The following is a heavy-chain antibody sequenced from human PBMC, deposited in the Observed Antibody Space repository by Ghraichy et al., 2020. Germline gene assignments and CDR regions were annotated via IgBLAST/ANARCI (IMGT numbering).Heavy chain of an antibody. V-gene: IGHV3-23*01. CDR3: AKGRGAFYI. J-gene: IGHJ3*02. CDR2: ISGSGGST. CDR1: GFTFSSYA. Sequence: ESLNISCAASGFTFSSYAMSWVRQAPGKGLEWVSAISGSGGSTYYADSVKGRFTISRDNSKNTLYLQMNSLRAEDTAVYYCAKGRGAFYIWGQWTMVTVSS.